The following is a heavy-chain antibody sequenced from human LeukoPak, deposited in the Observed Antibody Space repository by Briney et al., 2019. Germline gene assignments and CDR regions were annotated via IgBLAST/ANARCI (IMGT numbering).Heavy chain of an antibody. V-gene: IGHV1-8*02. D-gene: IGHD5-18*01. CDR1: GYTFTSYG. CDR2: MNPNSGNT. CDR3: ARSGYSYGWGYYGMDV. Sequence: GASVKVSCKASGYTFTSYGISWVRQATGQGLEWMGWMNPNSGNTGYAQKFQGRVTMTRNTSISTAYMELSSLRSEDTAVYYCARSGYSYGWGYYGMDVWGQGTTVTVSS. J-gene: IGHJ6*02.